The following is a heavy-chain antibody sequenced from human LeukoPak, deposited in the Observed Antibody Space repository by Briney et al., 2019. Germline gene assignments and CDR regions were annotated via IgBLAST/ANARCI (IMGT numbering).Heavy chain of an antibody. CDR1: GFTFSSYW. CDR2: INTDGSSTST. J-gene: IGHJ6*03. D-gene: IGHD6-19*01. Sequence: GGSLRLSCAASGFTFSSYWMHWVRQAPGKGLVWVSRINTDGSSTSTSYADSVKGRFTISRDNAKNTLYLQMNSLRAEDTAVYYCLTRSLVAVTGNYYMDVWGKGTTVTVSS. V-gene: IGHV3-74*01. CDR3: LTRSLVAVTGNYYMDV.